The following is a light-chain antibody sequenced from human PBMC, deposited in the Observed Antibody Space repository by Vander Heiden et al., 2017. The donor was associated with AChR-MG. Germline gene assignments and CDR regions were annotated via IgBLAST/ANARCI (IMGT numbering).Light chain of an antibody. J-gene: IGKJ5*01. CDR1: QSVSSS. CDR2: GAS. Sequence: ELVMTQSPAPLSLSPGERARLSCRASQSVSSSFAWYQQKPGPAPRLLIYGASTRATGIPARFRGSGSGTEFTLTISSRQSEDFAVYYCQQYNNWPLITFGQGTRLEIK. CDR3: QQYNNWPLIT. V-gene: IGKV3-15*01.